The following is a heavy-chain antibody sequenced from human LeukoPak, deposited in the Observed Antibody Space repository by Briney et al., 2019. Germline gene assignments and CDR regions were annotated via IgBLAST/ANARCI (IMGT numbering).Heavy chain of an antibody. CDR1: GFTFSSYA. J-gene: IGHJ4*02. CDR2: ISGSGGST. CDR3: AKDGVPLYYDSSGYLDY. Sequence: GGSLRLSCAASGFTFSSYAMSWVRQAPGKGLEWVSAISGSGGSTYYADSVKGRSTISRDNSKNTLYLQMNSLRAEDTAVYYCAKDGVPLYYDSSGYLDYWGQGTLVTVSS. V-gene: IGHV3-23*01. D-gene: IGHD3-22*01.